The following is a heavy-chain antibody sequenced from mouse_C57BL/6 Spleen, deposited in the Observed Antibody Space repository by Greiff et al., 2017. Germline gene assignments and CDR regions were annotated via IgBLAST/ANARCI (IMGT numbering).Heavy chain of an antibody. J-gene: IGHJ1*03. CDR3: ARGFPRYFDD. V-gene: IGHV1-7*01. CDR1: GYTFTSYW. Sequence: QVQLQQPGAELAKPGASVKLSCKASGYTFTSYWMHWVKQRPGQGLEWIGYINPSSGYTQYNQKFKDKATLTADKSSSTAYMQLSSLTYDDSAVYYCARGFPRYFDDWGTGTTVTVSS. CDR2: INPSSGYT.